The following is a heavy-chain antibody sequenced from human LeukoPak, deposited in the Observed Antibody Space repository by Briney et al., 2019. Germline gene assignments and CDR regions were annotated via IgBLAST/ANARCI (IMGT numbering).Heavy chain of an antibody. V-gene: IGHV1-18*01. CDR1: GYTFTSYG. CDR3: ACSSSWYDRYWYFDL. D-gene: IGHD6-13*01. J-gene: IGHJ2*01. CDR2: ISAYNGNT. Sequence: ASVKVSCKASGYTFTSYGISWVRQAPGQGLEWMGWISAYNGNTNYAQKLQGRVTMTTDTSTSTAYMELRSLRSEDTAVYYCACSSSWYDRYWYFDLWGRGTLVTVSS.